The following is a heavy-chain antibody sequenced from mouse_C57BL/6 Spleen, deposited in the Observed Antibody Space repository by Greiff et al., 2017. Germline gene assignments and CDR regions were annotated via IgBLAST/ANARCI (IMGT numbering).Heavy chain of an antibody. V-gene: IGHV1-53*01. CDR1: GYTFTSYW. J-gene: IGHJ2*01. CDR3: ARYGLLRVFDY. D-gene: IGHD2-3*01. Sequence: LMESGTELVKPGASVKLSCKASGYTFTSYWMHWVKQRPGQGLEWIGNINPSNGGTNYNEKFKSKATLTVDKSSSTAYMQLSSLTSEDSAVYYCARYGLLRVFDYWGQGTTLTVSS. CDR2: INPSNGGT.